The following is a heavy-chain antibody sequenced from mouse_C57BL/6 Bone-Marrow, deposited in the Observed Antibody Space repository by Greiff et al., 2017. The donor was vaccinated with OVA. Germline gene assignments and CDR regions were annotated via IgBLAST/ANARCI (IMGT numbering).Heavy chain of an antibody. CDR1: GYTFTSYG. CDR3: ARRGLRRYFDV. V-gene: IGHV1-81*01. J-gene: IGHJ1*03. CDR2: IYPRSGNT. D-gene: IGHD2-4*01. Sequence: VKLVESGAELARPGASVKLSCKASGYTFTSYGISGVKQRTGQGLEWIGWIYPRSGNTYYNEKFKGKATLTADKSSSTAYMELRSLTSEDSAVYFCARRGLRRYFDVWGTGTTVTVSS.